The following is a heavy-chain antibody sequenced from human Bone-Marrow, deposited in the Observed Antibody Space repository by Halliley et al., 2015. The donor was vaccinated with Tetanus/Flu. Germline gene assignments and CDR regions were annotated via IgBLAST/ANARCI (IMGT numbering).Heavy chain of an antibody. CDR1: GFPFSGTA. D-gene: IGHD4-17*01. CDR2: IVGSGSST. Sequence: SLRLSCAASGFPFSGTAMNWVRQAPGKGLEWVAAIVGSGSSTPYADSVKGRFTISRDNSQNTLHLHMSSLRGEDTAVYYCVKGRGLTAEFDHWGQGVLVTVSS. J-gene: IGHJ4*02. V-gene: IGHV3-23*01. CDR3: VKGRGLTAEFDH.